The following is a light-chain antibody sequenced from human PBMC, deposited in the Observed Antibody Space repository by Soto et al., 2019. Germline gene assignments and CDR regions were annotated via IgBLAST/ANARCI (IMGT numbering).Light chain of an antibody. V-gene: IGLV2-14*01. CDR2: EVS. CDR3: SSYTHGTTRYVL. J-gene: IGLJ2*01. Sequence: QSALTQPASVSGSPGQSITISCTGTSSDVGGYNYVSWYQQHPGKAPKLIIYEVSNRPSGVSNRFSGSKSGNTASLTISGLQAEDEADYYCSSYTHGTTRYVLFGGGTQLTVL. CDR1: SSDVGGYNY.